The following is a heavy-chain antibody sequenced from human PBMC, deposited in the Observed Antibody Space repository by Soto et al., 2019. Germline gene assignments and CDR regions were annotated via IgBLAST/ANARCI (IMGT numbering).Heavy chain of an antibody. Sequence: QVQLVQSGAEVKKPGSSVKVSCKASGGTFSSYTISWVRQAPGQGLEWMGRIIPILGIANYAQKFQGRVTITADKSTSTAYMELSSLRSEDTAVYYCARDLNRYYYYYMDDWGKGTTVTVSS. CDR3: ARDLNRYYYYYMDD. J-gene: IGHJ6*03. CDR1: GGTFSSYT. CDR2: IIPILGIA. V-gene: IGHV1-69*08.